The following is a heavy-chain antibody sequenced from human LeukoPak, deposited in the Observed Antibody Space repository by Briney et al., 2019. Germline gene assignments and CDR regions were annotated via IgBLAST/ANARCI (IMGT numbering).Heavy chain of an antibody. Sequence: GASVKVSCKASGGTFSSYAISWVRQAPGQGLEWMGGIIPIFGTANYAQKFQGRVTITTDESTSTAYMELSSLRSEDTAVYYCALLVKALEYFQHWGQGTLVTVSS. CDR3: ALLVKALEYFQH. J-gene: IGHJ1*01. V-gene: IGHV1-69*05. CDR2: IIPIFGTA. CDR1: GGTFSSYA. D-gene: IGHD2-8*01.